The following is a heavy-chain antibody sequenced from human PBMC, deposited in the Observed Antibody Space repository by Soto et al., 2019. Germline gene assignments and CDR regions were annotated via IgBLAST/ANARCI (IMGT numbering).Heavy chain of an antibody. CDR3: ARGPRGYVYYHGMDV. Sequence: SSETLSLTCTVCGGSISSYYCSWIRQAAGKGLEWIGRIDTSGTTNYNPSLRSRVTMSVDASKNQFSLNLSSVTAADTAVYFCARGPRGYVYYHGMDVWGQGTTVTVSS. CDR1: GGSISSYY. J-gene: IGHJ6*02. V-gene: IGHV4-4*07. CDR2: IDTSGTT. D-gene: IGHD3-16*01.